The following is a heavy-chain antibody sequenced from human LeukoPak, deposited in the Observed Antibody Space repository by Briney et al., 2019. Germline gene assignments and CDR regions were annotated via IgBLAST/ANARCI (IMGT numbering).Heavy chain of an antibody. Sequence: PSETLSLTCAVYGGSFSGYYWSWIRQPPGKGLEWIGEINHSGSTNYNPSLKSRVTISVDTSKNQFSLKLSSVTAADTAVYYCAGARWLRPIDYRGQGTLVTVSS. CDR2: INHSGST. V-gene: IGHV4-34*01. D-gene: IGHD5-12*01. CDR1: GGSFSGYY. J-gene: IGHJ4*02. CDR3: AGARWLRPIDY.